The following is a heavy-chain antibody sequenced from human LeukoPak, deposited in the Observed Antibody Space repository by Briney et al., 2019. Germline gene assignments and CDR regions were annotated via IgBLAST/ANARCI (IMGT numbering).Heavy chain of an antibody. D-gene: IGHD6-19*01. CDR1: GYTFTSYG. CDR3: AKVLRGIAVAGFDY. Sequence: GASVKVSCKASGYTFTSYGISWVRQAPGQRLEWMGWINAGNGNTKYSQKFQGRVTITRDTSASTAYMELSSLRSEDTAVYYCAKVLRGIAVAGFDYWGQGTLVTVSS. J-gene: IGHJ4*02. V-gene: IGHV1-3*01. CDR2: INAGNGNT.